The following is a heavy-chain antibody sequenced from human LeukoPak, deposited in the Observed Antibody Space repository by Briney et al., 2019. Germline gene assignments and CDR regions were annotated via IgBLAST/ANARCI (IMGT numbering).Heavy chain of an antibody. CDR2: ISGSGGST. J-gene: IGHJ4*02. Sequence: GGSLRLSCAASGCTFSSYAMSWVRLAPGKGLEWVSAISGSGGSTYYADSVKGRFTISRDNSKNTLYLQMNSLRAEDTAVYYCAKKGLVLNGWYSDPFHYWGQGTLVTVSS. D-gene: IGHD6-19*01. V-gene: IGHV3-23*01. CDR1: GCTFSSYA. CDR3: AKKGLVLNGWYSDPFHY.